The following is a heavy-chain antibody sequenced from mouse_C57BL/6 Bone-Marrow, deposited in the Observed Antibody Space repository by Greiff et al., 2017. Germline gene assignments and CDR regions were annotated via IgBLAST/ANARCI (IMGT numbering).Heavy chain of an antibody. V-gene: IGHV5-4*03. CDR2: ISDGGSYT. D-gene: IGHD2-5*01. CDR1: GFTFSSYA. J-gene: IGHJ2*01. CDR3: ARYPHSNYVFDY. Sequence: EVKLMESGGGLVKPGGSLKLSCAASGFTFSSYAMSWVRQTPEKRLEWVATISDGGSYTYYPDNVKGRFTISRDNSQSILYLQMNALRAEDSATYYCARYPHSNYVFDYWGQGTTLTVSS.